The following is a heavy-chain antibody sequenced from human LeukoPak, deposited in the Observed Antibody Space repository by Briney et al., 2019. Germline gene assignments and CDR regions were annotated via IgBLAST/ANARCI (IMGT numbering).Heavy chain of an antibody. CDR3: ARDWEQLSD. Sequence: GGSLRLSCAASGFTFSSYSMNWVRQAPGKGLEWISYISSSSTSRYYADSVKGRLTISRDNAKNSLYLQMNSLRDEDTAVYYCARDWEQLSDWGQGTLVTVSS. CDR1: GFTFSSYS. J-gene: IGHJ4*02. D-gene: IGHD6-6*01. CDR2: ISSSSTSR. V-gene: IGHV3-48*02.